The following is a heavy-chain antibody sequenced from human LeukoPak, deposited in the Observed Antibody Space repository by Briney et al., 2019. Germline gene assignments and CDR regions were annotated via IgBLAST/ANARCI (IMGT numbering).Heavy chain of an antibody. J-gene: IGHJ4*02. D-gene: IGHD1-26*01. CDR2: ISNGGGNS. Sequence: GESLRLSCTASGFTFSNSAMTSVRQAPGKGLEWVSAISNGGGNSVYTDSVKDRFTISRDNSKNTLYLQMDSPRAEDTALYHCAKGGSYAPLDYWGQGTLVTVSS. V-gene: IGHV3-23*01. CDR3: AKGGSYAPLDY. CDR1: GFTFSNSA.